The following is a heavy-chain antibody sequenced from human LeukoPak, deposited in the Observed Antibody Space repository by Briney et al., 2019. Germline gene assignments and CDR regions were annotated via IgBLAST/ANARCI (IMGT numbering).Heavy chain of an antibody. J-gene: IGHJ4*02. CDR3: AKDPNYSSSWYLNF. D-gene: IGHD6-13*01. V-gene: IGHV3-9*01. CDR1: GFTFDDYA. CDR2: IRWNSGSI. Sequence: GRSLRLSCAASGFTFDDYAMHWVRQAPGKGLEWVSGIRWNSGSIGYADSVKGRFTISRDNAKNSLYLQMNSLRAEDTALYYCAKDPNYSSSWYLNFWGQGTLVTVSS.